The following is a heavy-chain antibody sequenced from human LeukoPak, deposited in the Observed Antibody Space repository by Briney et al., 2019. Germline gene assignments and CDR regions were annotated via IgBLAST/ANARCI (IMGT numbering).Heavy chain of an antibody. CDR2: IWYDGSNK. D-gene: IGHD3-22*01. Sequence: PGGSLRLSCAASGFTFSSYGMHWVRQAPGKGLEWVAVIWYDGSNKYYADSVKGRFTISRDDSKNTLYLQMNSLKTEDTAVYYCTSEYYYDSSGYHWGQGTLVTVSS. V-gene: IGHV3-33*01. J-gene: IGHJ4*02. CDR3: TSEYYYDSSGYH. CDR1: GFTFSSYG.